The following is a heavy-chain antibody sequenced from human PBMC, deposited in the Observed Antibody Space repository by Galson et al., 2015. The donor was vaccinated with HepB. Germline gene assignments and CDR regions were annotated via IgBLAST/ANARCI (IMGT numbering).Heavy chain of an antibody. Sequence: QVQLQESGPGLVKPSETLSLTCTVSGGSISSYYWSWIRQPPGKGLEWIGYIYYSGSTNYNPSLRSRVTISVDMSKSQVSLRLRSVTAADTAVYYCARLSNYYYDSSAYYQGGYFDLWGRGALVTVSS. CDR1: GGSISSYY. CDR3: ARLSNYYYDSSAYYQGGYFDL. V-gene: IGHV4-59*08. D-gene: IGHD3-22*01. CDR2: IYYSGST. J-gene: IGHJ2*01.